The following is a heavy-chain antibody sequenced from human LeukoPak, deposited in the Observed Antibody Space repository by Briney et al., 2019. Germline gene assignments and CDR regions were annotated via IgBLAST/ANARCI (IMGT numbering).Heavy chain of an antibody. D-gene: IGHD5-12*01. V-gene: IGHV3-64*02. CDR3: ARDSFYTGYDRGFGY. CDR2: ISTNGSRT. CDR1: GFTLSNFA. Sequence: GGSLRLSCTASGFTLSNFAMHWVRQSPDKGLQYASAISTNGSRTFYADSVKGRFIISRDNSKNTLYLQMGSLRGEDTAVYYCARDSFYTGYDRGFGYWGQGTLVTVSS. J-gene: IGHJ4*02.